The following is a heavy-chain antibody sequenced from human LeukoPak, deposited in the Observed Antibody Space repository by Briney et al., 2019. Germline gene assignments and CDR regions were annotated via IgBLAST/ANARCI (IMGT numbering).Heavy chain of an antibody. V-gene: IGHV1-24*01. CDR3: ATAVSSSAFDY. CDR2: FDPEDGET. Sequence: GASVKVSCKASGYTFTSYGISWVRQAPGKGLEWMGGFDPEDGETIYAQKFQGRVTMTEDTSTDTAYMELSSLRSEDTAVYYCATAVSSSAFDYWGQGTLVTVSS. CDR1: GYTFTSYG. J-gene: IGHJ4*02. D-gene: IGHD6-6*01.